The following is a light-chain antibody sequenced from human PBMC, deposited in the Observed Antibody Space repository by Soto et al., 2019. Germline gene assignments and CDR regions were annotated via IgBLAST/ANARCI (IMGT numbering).Light chain of an antibody. CDR3: AACDDSLNGWV. CDR2: NNN. J-gene: IGLJ3*02. V-gene: IGLV1-44*01. CDR1: SSNIGSNT. Sequence: QTVVTQPPSASGTPGQSVTISCSGSSSNIGSNTVKWYKQVPGTAPKLRIYNNNERPSGVPDRFSVSKSGTSASLAISGLQSEDEAEFLCAACDDSLNGWVFGGGTKLTVL.